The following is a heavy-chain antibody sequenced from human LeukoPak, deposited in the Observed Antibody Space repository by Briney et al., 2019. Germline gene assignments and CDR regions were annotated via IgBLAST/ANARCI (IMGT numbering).Heavy chain of an antibody. J-gene: IGHJ6*02. V-gene: IGHV3-30*18. CDR1: GFTLSSYG. CDR2: ISYDGSNK. CDR3: AKDRGRITMVRGVILGMDV. D-gene: IGHD3-10*01. Sequence: GRSLRLSCAASGFTLSSYGMHWVRQAPGKGLEWVAVISYDGSNKYYADSVKGRFTISRDNSKNTLYLQMNSLRAEDTAVYYCAKDRGRITMVRGVILGMDVWGQGTTVTVSS.